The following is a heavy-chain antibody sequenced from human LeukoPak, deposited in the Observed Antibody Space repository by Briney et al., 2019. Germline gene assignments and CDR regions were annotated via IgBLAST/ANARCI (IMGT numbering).Heavy chain of an antibody. Sequence: GGSLRLSCAGSGFNFRDHWMSWLRQAPGKGPEWVAHIKPDGSEKYYVDSVKGRFIISRDDARNSLSLQMNGLRAEDTAVYYCAGSFGDVKNFWGQGTLVTVSS. V-gene: IGHV3-7*01. D-gene: IGHD3-10*01. J-gene: IGHJ4*01. CDR3: AGSFGDVKNF. CDR1: GFNFRDHW. CDR2: IKPDGSEK.